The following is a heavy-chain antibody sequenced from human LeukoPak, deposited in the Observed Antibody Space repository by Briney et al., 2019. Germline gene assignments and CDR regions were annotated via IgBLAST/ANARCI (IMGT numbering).Heavy chain of an antibody. CDR3: ARTRGGDCYFDY. CDR2: IYYSGST. J-gene: IGHJ4*02. V-gene: IGHV4-39*01. CDR1: GGSISSSSYY. Sequence: SETLSLTCTVSGGSISSSSYYWGWIRQPPGKGLEWIGSIYYSGSTYYNPSLKSRVTISVDTSKNQFSLKLSSVTAADTAVYYCARTRGGDCYFDYWGQGTLVTVSS. D-gene: IGHD2-21*02.